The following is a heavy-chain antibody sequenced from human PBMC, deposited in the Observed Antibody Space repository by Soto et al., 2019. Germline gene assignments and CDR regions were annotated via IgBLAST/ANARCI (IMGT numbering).Heavy chain of an antibody. V-gene: IGHV4-31*03. CDR2: IYYSGGS. Sequence: SETLSLTCTVSSGSITSVNSYWSWIRQFPGKGLEWIGYIYYSGGSYYNPSLKGRVTISEDTSKKQFSLKLNSVTAADTAVYYCARGSSGWSSIRLDDWGQGTLVTVSS. J-gene: IGHJ4*02. CDR3: ARGSSGWSSIRLDD. CDR1: SGSITSVNSY. D-gene: IGHD6-19*01.